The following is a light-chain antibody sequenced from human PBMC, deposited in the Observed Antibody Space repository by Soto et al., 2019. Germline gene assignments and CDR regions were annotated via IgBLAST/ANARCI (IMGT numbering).Light chain of an antibody. CDR2: AAF. CDR3: QQPNYLAIT. V-gene: IGKV1-12*01. Sequence: DMQMSQAPCSLSASLGNRVTISCRASEDINSRLAWYQQKPGNAPKLLIYAAFILQSGVPSRFSGYGSGTDFTLSISSLQPEDFATYYCQQPNYLAITSAQGTRLEIK. J-gene: IGKJ5*01. CDR1: EDINSR.